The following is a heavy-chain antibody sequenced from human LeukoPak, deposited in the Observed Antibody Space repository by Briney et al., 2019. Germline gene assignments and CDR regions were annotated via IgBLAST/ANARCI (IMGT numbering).Heavy chain of an antibody. Sequence: SETLSLTCTVSGGSISSYYWSWIRQPDGKGLEWIGRIYTSGSTNYNPSLKSRVTMSVDTSKNQFSLKLSSVTAADTAVYYCARTVTDYYYYYMDVWGKGTTVTVSS. CDR2: IYTSGST. D-gene: IGHD4-11*01. V-gene: IGHV4-4*07. J-gene: IGHJ6*03. CDR3: ARTVTDYYYYYMDV. CDR1: GGSISSYY.